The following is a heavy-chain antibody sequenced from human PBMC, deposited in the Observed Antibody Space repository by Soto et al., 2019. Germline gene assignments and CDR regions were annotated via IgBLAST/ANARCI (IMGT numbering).Heavy chain of an antibody. V-gene: IGHV1-18*01. J-gene: IGHJ4*02. CDR3: ARGRYGDY. CDR2: ISAHNGNT. CDR1: GYTFTTYG. Sequence: QVHLVQSGAEVKKPGASVKVSCKGSGYTFTTYGITWVRQAPGQGLEWMGWISAHNGNTNYAQKLQGRVTVTRDTSTSTAYMELRSRSSDDPAVYYCARGRYGDYWGQGARVTVSS. D-gene: IGHD1-1*01.